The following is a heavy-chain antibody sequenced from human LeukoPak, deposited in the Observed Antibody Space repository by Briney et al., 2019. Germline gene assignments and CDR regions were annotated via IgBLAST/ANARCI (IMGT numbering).Heavy chain of an antibody. CDR1: GGSIESYY. V-gene: IGHV4-4*08. Sequence: KPSETLSLTCSVSGGSIESYYWSWLRQPPGKGLEFIGYIAASGTTKHNPSLKSRVTLSMDTSKNQFSLKLRSVTAADTGVYFCARFPYFEGFDYWGPGTQVTVSS. CDR3: ARFPYFEGFDY. CDR2: IAASGTT. D-gene: IGHD3-9*01. J-gene: IGHJ4*02.